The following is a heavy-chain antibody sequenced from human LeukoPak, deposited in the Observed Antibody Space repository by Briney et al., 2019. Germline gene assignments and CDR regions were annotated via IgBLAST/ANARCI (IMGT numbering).Heavy chain of an antibody. CDR3: AKQGHGGYSSGWLDY. CDR2: ISYDGSNK. Sequence: GRSLRLSCAASGFTFSSYGMHWVRQAPGKGLEWVAVISYDGSNKYYADSVKGRFTISRDNSKNTLYLQMNSLRAEDTAVYYCAKQGHGGYSSGWLDYWGQGTLVTVSS. V-gene: IGHV3-30*18. J-gene: IGHJ4*02. CDR1: GFTFSSYG. D-gene: IGHD6-19*01.